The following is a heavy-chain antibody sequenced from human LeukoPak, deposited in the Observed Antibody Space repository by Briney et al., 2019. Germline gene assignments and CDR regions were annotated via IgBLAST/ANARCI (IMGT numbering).Heavy chain of an antibody. D-gene: IGHD4-17*01. CDR1: GFTFSSYS. CDR3: ATNPIMRDYEDY. Sequence: GGSLRLSCAASGFTFSSYSMNWVRQAPGKGLEWVSSISSSSSYIYYADSVKGRFTISRDNAKNSLYLQMNSLRAEDTAVYYCATNPIMRDYEDYWGQGTLVTVSS. CDR2: ISSSSSYI. V-gene: IGHV3-21*01. J-gene: IGHJ4*02.